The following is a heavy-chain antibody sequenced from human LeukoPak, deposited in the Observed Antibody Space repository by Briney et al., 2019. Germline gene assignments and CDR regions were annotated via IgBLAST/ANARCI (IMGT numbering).Heavy chain of an antibody. D-gene: IGHD5-24*01. CDR3: ARERWLQFSWFDY. CDR2: IKQDGSEK. J-gene: IGHJ4*02. Sequence: GGSLRLSCAASGFTFSSYWMSWVRQAPGKGLEWVANIKQDGSEKYYVDSVKGRFTISRDNAKNSLYLQMNSLRAEDTAVYYCARERWLQFSWFDYWGQGTLVTVSS. CDR1: GFTFSSYW. V-gene: IGHV3-7*03.